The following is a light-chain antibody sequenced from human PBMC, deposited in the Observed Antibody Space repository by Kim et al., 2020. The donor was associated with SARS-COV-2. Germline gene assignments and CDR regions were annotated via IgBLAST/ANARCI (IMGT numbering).Light chain of an antibody. V-gene: IGKV3-20*01. CDR3: QQYSSSPAT. CDR1: QSVGSNY. Sequence: SPGERAPPSGRPSQSVGSNYLAWYQQNPGQAPRLLIYGASSRATGIPDRFSGSGSGTDFTLTITRLEPEDFAVYYCQQYSSSPATFGQGTKVDIK. CDR2: GAS. J-gene: IGKJ1*01.